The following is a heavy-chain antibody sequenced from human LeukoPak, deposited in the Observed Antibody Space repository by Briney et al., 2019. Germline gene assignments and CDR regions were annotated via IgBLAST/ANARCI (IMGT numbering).Heavy chain of an antibody. CDR3: AKDLDYYGSTGLDY. V-gene: IGHV3-23*01. D-gene: IGHD3-10*01. CDR2: ISGSGGST. CDR1: GFTFSSYA. J-gene: IGHJ4*02. Sequence: GGSLRLSCAAPGFTFSSYAMSWVRQAPGKGLEWVSGISGSGGSTYYADSVKGRFTISRDNSKNTLYLQMNSLRAEDTAVYYCAKDLDYYGSTGLDYWGQGSLVTVSS.